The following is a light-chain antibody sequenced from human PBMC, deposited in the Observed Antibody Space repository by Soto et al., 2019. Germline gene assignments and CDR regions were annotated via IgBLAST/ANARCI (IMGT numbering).Light chain of an antibody. CDR3: SSYAGRNNVI. J-gene: IGLJ2*01. CDR1: SSDVGGYNY. V-gene: IGLV2-8*01. Sequence: QSALTQPPSASGSPGQSVTISCTGTSSDVGGYNYVSWYQQHPGKAPKLMIYEVSKRPSGVPDRFSGSKSGNTASLTVSGLQAEDEADCYCSSYAGRNNVIFGGGTKLTVL. CDR2: EVS.